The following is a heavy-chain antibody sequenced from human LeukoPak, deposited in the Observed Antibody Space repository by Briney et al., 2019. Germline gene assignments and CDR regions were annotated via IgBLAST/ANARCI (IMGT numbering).Heavy chain of an antibody. CDR3: ARSVHDFWSGYFDY. CDR2: IYYSGST. CDR1: GGSISSYY. V-gene: IGHV4-59*01. Sequence: SETLSHTCTVSGGSISSYYWSWIRQPPGKGLEWIGYIYYSGSTNYNPSLKSRVTISVDTSKNQFSLKLSSVTAADTAVYYCARSVHDFWSGYFDYWGQGTLVTVSS. J-gene: IGHJ4*02. D-gene: IGHD3-3*01.